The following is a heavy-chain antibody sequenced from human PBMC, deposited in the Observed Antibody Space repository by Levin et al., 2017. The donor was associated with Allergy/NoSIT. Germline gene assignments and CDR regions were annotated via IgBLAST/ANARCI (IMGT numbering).Heavy chain of an antibody. CDR1: GYRFTSHW. CDR2: IYPGDSDT. Sequence: GESLKISCKGSGYRFTSHWIGWVRQMPEKGLELMGIIYPGDSDTTYSPSFQGQVTISADKSTTTAYLHWSSLKASDTAMYYCARAVVVDAVFTWFDSWGQGTLVTVSS. CDR3: ARAVVVDAVFTWFDS. J-gene: IGHJ5*01. V-gene: IGHV5-51*01. D-gene: IGHD2-15*01.